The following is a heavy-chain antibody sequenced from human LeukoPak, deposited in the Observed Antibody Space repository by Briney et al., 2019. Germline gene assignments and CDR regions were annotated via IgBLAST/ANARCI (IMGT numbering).Heavy chain of an antibody. D-gene: IGHD6-19*01. CDR3: ARDLAEENSGETGAFDI. J-gene: IGHJ3*02. Sequence: SVKVSCKASGGTFSSYAISWVRQAPGQGLEWMGGIIPIFGTANYAQEFQGRVTITTDESTSTAYMELSSLRSEDTAVYYCARDLAEENSGETGAFDIWGQGTMVTVSS. V-gene: IGHV1-69*05. CDR2: IIPIFGTA. CDR1: GGTFSSYA.